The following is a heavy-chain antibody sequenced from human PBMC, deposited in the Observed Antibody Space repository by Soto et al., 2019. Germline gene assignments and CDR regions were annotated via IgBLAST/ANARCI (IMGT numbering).Heavy chain of an antibody. CDR3: AKDQSSSWDYYYSGMDV. Sequence: VGSLRLSCAASGFTVSSYAMSWVRQAPGKGMEWVSAISGSGGSTYYADSVKGRFTISRDNSKNTLYLQMNSLRAEDTAVYYCAKDQSSSWDYYYSGMDVWGQGTKVTVSS. CDR2: ISGSGGST. D-gene: IGHD6-13*01. CDR1: GFTVSSYA. J-gene: IGHJ6*02. V-gene: IGHV3-23*01.